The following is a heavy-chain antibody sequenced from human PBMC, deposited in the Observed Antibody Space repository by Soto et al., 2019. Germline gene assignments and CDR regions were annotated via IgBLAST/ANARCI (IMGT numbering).Heavy chain of an antibody. CDR1: GGSFSGYY. Sequence: SETLSLTCAVYGGSFSGYYWSWIRQPPGKGLEWIGEINHSGSTNYNPSLKSRVTISVDTSKNQFSLKLSSVTAADTAVYYCARGRIGRRPDYFDYWGQGTLVTVSS. J-gene: IGHJ4*02. CDR3: ARGRIGRRPDYFDY. CDR2: INHSGST. V-gene: IGHV4-34*01.